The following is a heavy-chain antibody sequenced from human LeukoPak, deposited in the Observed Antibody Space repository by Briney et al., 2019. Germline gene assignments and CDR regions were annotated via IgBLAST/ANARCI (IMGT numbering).Heavy chain of an antibody. CDR1: GFTFDDYV. J-gene: IGHJ4*02. Sequence: PGGSLRLSCAASGFTFDDYVMHWVRQAPGKGLEWVSGISWNSGTIGYADSVKGRFTISRDNAKNSLYLQMNSLRAEDTALYYCAKDRAILAGELDYWGQGTLVTVSS. D-gene: IGHD2-21*01. V-gene: IGHV3-9*01. CDR2: ISWNSGTI. CDR3: AKDRAILAGELDY.